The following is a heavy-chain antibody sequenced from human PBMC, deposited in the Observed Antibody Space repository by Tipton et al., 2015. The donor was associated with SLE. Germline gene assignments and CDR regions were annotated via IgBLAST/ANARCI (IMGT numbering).Heavy chain of an antibody. Sequence: TLSLTCTVSGGSISTGAYYWNWIRQHPGKGLEWIGNIRYGGSTNYNPSLKSRVTISVDTSKNQFSLKLSSVTAADTAVYYCARDGLGWGYYYYMDVWGTGTTVTVSS. CDR3: ARDGLGWGYYYYMDV. CDR1: GGSISTGAYY. CDR2: IRYGGST. V-gene: IGHV4-61*08. J-gene: IGHJ6*03. D-gene: IGHD5/OR15-5a*01.